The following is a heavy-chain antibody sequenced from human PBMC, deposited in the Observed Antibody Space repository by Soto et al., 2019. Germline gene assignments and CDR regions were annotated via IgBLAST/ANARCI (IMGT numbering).Heavy chain of an antibody. CDR2: IWYDGSNK. D-gene: IGHD6-19*01. Sequence: QVQLVESGGGVVQPGRSLRLSCAASGFTFSSYGMHWVRQAPGKGLEWVAVIWYDGSNKYYADSVKGRFTISRDNSKNTLYLQMNSLRAEDTAVYYCARNTKTQGAGTRLGGMDVWGQGTTVTVSS. CDR1: GFTFSSYG. J-gene: IGHJ6*02. CDR3: ARNTKTQGAGTRLGGMDV. V-gene: IGHV3-33*01.